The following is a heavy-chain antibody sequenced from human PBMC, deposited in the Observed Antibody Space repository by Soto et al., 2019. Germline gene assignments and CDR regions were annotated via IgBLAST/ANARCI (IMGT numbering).Heavy chain of an antibody. CDR3: ARNPAYCSSTSCYGLQYYFDY. J-gene: IGHJ4*02. V-gene: IGHV3-66*01. Sequence: GGSLRLSCAASGFTVSSNYMSWVRQAPGKGLEWVSVIYSGGSTYYADSVKGRFTISRDNSKNTLYLQMNSLRAEDTAVYYCARNPAYCSSTSCYGLQYYFDYWGQGTLVTVSS. CDR2: IYSGGST. CDR1: GFTVSSNY. D-gene: IGHD2-2*01.